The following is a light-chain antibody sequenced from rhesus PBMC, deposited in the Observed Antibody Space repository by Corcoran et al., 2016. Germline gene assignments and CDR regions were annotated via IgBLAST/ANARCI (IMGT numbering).Light chain of an antibody. CDR1: QRVRSY. CDR3: QQSSHLSQT. J-gene: IGKJ1*01. Sequence: ETVVTQSPATLSLSPGERATLPCRASQRVRSYLAWYQQKPGTAPTLLISGASSGATGSPDRVSGTGSGTYFTLTISSLAPYDFGVYYCQQSSHLSQTFGQETKVEIQ. CDR2: GAS. V-gene: IGKV3-24*04.